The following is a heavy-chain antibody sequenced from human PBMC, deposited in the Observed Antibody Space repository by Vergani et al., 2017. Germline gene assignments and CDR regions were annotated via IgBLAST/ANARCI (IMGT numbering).Heavy chain of an antibody. CDR2: ISGSGGST. D-gene: IGHD3-10*01. CDR3: AKYGCGELLENPNTR. CDR1: GFTFSSYA. V-gene: IGHV3-23*01. J-gene: IGHJ4*02. Sequence: EVQLLESGGGLVQPGGSLRLSCAASGFTFSSYAMSWVRQVPGKGRGWVSAISGSGGSTYYADSVKGRFTISRDNSKNTLYLQMNSLRAEDTAVYYCAKYGCGELLENPNTRWGQGTLVTVSS.